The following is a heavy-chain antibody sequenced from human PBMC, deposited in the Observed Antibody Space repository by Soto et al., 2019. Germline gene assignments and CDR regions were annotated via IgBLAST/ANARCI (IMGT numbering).Heavy chain of an antibody. CDR1: GGSISSSSYY. J-gene: IGHJ4*02. D-gene: IGHD2-15*01. CDR2: IYYSGST. V-gene: IGHV4-39*01. Sequence: QLQLQESGPGLVKPSETLSLTCTVSGGSISSSSYYWGWIRQPPGKGLEWIGSIYYSGSTYYNPSLKSRVTISVDTSKNQFSLKLSSVTAADTAVYYCARGGRAGSCYGCYFDYWGQGTLVTVSS. CDR3: ARGGRAGSCYGCYFDY.